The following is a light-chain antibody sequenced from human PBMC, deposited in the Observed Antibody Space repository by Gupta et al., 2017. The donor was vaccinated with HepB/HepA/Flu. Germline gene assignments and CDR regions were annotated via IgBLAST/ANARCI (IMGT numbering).Light chain of an antibody. V-gene: IGKV1-39*01. CDR3: QHSDSNPLAT. Sequence: DVQVTPAPSSLSASVGDRVTITCRASQMISSYLCCHKQNPGKAPKLLIYAASRWQSGVPSRFFGSGSTKHFTLTIRSRQPEYFAAYYRQHSDSNPLATFGGGTKVEIK. CDR1: QMISSY. J-gene: IGKJ4*01. CDR2: AAS.